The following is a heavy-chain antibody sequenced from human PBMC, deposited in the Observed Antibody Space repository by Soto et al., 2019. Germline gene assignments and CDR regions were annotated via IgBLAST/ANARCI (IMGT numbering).Heavy chain of an antibody. V-gene: IGHV3-33*01. J-gene: IGHJ4*02. CDR2: IWYDGSNK. CDR3: ARDRAPRGYSYGHKIPIEYYFDY. D-gene: IGHD5-18*01. CDR1: GFTFSSYG. Sequence: QVQLVESGGGVVQPGRSLRLSCAASGFTFSSYGMHWVRQAPGKGLEWVAVIWYDGSNKYYADSVKGRFTISRDNSKNTLYLHMNSLRAEDTAVYYCARDRAPRGYSYGHKIPIEYYFDYWGQGTLVTVSS.